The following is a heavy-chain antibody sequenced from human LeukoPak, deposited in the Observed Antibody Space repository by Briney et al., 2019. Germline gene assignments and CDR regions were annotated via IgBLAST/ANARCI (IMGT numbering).Heavy chain of an antibody. CDR3: ARRVGSSWYRRVGWFDP. CDR2: INHSGST. Sequence: KSSETLSLTCAVYGGSFSGYYWSWIRQPPGKGLEWIGEINHSGSTNYNPSLKSRVTISVDTSKNQSSLKLSSVTAADTAVYYCARRVGSSWYRRVGWFDPWGQGTLVTVSS. V-gene: IGHV4-34*01. D-gene: IGHD6-13*01. J-gene: IGHJ5*02. CDR1: GGSFSGYY.